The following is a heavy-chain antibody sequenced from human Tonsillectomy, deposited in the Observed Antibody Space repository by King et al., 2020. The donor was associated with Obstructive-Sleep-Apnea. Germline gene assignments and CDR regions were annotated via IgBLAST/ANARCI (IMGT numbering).Heavy chain of an antibody. CDR1: GGPFSSYG. D-gene: IGHD4-11*01. CDR3: ARAEVGNWDYNSYFYYAMDV. V-gene: IGHV1-69*09. Sequence: QLVQSGAEVKKPGSSVKVSCKPSGGPFSSYGFTWVRQAPGQGLEWMGGIIPVLDLSSYAPRFQHRVSITADKSTRIAYMELSSLTSEDTAIYYCARAEVGNWDYNSYFYYAMDVWGQGTTVTVSS. CDR2: IIPVLDLS. J-gene: IGHJ6*02.